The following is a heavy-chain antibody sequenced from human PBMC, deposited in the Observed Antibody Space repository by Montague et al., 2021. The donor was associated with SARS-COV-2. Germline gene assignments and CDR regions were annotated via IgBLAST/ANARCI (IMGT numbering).Heavy chain of an antibody. J-gene: IGHJ4*02. CDR1: GGSISSGSYY. V-gene: IGHV4-61*02. CDR3: AGVVGFDFDY. D-gene: IGHD2-21*01. Sequence: TLSLTCTVSGGSISSGSYYWSWIRQPAGQGLEWIGRIYTSGSTNYNLSLKSPVTISVDTSKNQFSLKLSSVTAADTAVYYCAGVVGFDFDYWGQGTLVTVSS. CDR2: IYTSGST.